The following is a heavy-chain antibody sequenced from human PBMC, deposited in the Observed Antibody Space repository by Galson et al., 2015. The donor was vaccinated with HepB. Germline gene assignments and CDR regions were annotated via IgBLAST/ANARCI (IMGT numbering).Heavy chain of an antibody. D-gene: IGHD6-13*01. CDR2: MDPNSGNT. J-gene: IGHJ6*03. CDR1: GFSLSPYD. Sequence: SVKVSCKASGFSLSPYDINWVRQATGQGLEWLGWMDPNSGNTGYAQKFQGRITMTRNTSISTAYMELGSLRSEDTAVYYCARFPHSSSWDDSYYYMDVWGKGTTVTVSS. V-gene: IGHV1-8*01. CDR3: ARFPHSSSWDDSYYYMDV.